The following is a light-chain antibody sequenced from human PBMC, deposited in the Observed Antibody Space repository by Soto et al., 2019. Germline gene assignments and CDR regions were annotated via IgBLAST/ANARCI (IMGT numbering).Light chain of an antibody. Sequence: EIVLTQSPGTLSLSPGERATLSCRASQSVSSSSLAWYQQKPGQAHRLLIYGASSRATGISDRLSGSGSGTDFSLTISRLEPEDFAVYYCLHYYNLPLYTFGQGTKLEIK. CDR2: GAS. CDR1: QSVSSSS. CDR3: LHYYNLPLYT. J-gene: IGKJ2*01. V-gene: IGKV3-20*01.